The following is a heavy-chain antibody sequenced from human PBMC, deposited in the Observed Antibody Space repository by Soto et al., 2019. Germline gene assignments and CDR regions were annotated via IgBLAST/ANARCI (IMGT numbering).Heavy chain of an antibody. CDR2: ISSGSDIT. V-gene: IGHV3-23*01. Sequence: EVQLLQSGGGLVQPGGSLRLSCAASGFSFTNYAFNWVRQAPGKGLEWVSTISSGSDITYYTESVKGRFTSSRDNSRNTLYVQMNSLRVDDTAVYYCATDQRGLGIAGYDAFDIWGQGTMVTVSS. CDR1: GFSFTNYA. D-gene: IGHD2-21*01. CDR3: ATDQRGLGIAGYDAFDI. J-gene: IGHJ3*02.